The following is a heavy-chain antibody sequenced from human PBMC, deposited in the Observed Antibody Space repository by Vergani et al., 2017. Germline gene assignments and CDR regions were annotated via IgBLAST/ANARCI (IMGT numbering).Heavy chain of an antibody. CDR1: EYTFTSYY. D-gene: IGHD3-22*01. CDR3: ARGYYDSSGYYFGAFDI. CDR2: INPSGGST. J-gene: IGHJ3*02. Sequence: QVQLVQSGAEVKKPGASVKVSCKASEYTFTSYYMHWVRQAPGQGLEWMGIINPSGGSTSYAQKFQGRVTMTRDTSTSTVYMELSSLRSEDTAVYYCARGYYDSSGYYFGAFDIWGQGTMVTVSS. V-gene: IGHV1-46*01.